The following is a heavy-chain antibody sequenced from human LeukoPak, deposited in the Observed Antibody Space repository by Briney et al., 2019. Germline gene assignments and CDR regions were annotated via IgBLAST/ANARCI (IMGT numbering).Heavy chain of an antibody. CDR2: ISSSSSYI. D-gene: IGHD6-13*01. Sequence: KSGGSLRLSCAASGFTFSSYEMNWVRQAPGKGLEWVSSISSSSSYIYYADSVKGRFTISRDNAKNSLYLQMNSLRAEDTAVYYCARDQPAAAGTSAYWGQGTLVTVSS. J-gene: IGHJ4*02. CDR3: ARDQPAAAGTSAY. V-gene: IGHV3-21*01. CDR1: GFTFSSYE.